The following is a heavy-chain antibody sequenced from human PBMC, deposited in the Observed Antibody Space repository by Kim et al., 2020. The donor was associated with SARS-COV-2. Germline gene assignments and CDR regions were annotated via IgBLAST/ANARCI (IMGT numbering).Heavy chain of an antibody. V-gene: IGHV3-15*01. D-gene: IGHD2-8*02. CDR2: IKSKTDGGTT. Sequence: GGSLRLSCAASGFTFSNAWMSWVRQAPGKGLEWVGRIKSKTDGGTTDYAAPVKGRFTISRDDSKNTLYLQMNSLKTEDTAVYYCTTSPGGPPPRVWDYWGQGTLVTVSS. J-gene: IGHJ4*02. CDR1: GFTFSNAW. CDR3: TTSPGGPPPRVWDY.